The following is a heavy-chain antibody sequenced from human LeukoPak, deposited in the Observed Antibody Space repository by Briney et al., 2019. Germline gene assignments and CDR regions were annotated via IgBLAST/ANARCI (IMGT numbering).Heavy chain of an antibody. CDR1: GGSISSSSYY. J-gene: IGHJ4*02. CDR3: AVGHYYHSSGYLFDS. Sequence: SETLSLTCTVSGGSISSSSYYWGWIRQPPGKGLEWIGNIYYSGSTYYNPSLKSRVTISVDTSKNQFSLKLSSVTAADTAAYYCAVGHYYHSSGYLFDSWGQGTLVTVS. V-gene: IGHV4-39*01. CDR2: IYYSGST. D-gene: IGHD3-22*01.